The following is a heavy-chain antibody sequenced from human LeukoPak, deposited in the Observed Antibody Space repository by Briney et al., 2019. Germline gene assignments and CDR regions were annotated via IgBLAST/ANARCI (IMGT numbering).Heavy chain of an antibody. V-gene: IGHV1-69*05. J-gene: IGHJ1*01. CDR1: GGTFSNYP. Sequence: SVKVSCKASGGTFSNYPINWVRQAPGQGLEWMGGRIPIFPAPHYAQKFRGRVSITTDEATSTAYMELSSLTSEDTAFYYCAGSHAWGQGTLVSVFS. CDR3: AGSHA. CDR2: RIPIFPAP.